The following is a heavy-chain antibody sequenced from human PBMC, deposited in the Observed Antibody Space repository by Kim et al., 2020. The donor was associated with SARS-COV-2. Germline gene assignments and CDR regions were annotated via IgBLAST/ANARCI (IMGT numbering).Heavy chain of an antibody. J-gene: IGHJ4*02. CDR3: ATGIVGATSPFDS. Sequence: KFQGRVTMTRDTSISTAYMELSRLRSDDTAVYYCATGIVGATSPFDSWGQGTLVTVSS. D-gene: IGHD1-26*01. V-gene: IGHV1-2*02.